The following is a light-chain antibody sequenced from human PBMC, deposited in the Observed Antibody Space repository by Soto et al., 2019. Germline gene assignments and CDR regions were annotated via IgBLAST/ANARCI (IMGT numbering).Light chain of an antibody. Sequence: QSALTQPPSASGSPGQSVTISCTGTSGDVGGYNYVSWYQQHPGEAPKLMIYEVSKRPSGVPDRFSGSKSGNTASLTVSGLQAEDEADYYCRSYAGSDNYVFXAGTKVTVL. J-gene: IGLJ1*01. V-gene: IGLV2-8*01. CDR1: SGDVGGYNY. CDR3: RSYAGSDNYV. CDR2: EVS.